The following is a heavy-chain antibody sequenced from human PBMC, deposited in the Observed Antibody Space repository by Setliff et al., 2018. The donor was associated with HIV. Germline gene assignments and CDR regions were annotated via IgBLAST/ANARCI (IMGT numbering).Heavy chain of an antibody. D-gene: IGHD6-13*01. V-gene: IGHV3-11*03. CDR3: ARSISSSWLYYYYYYMDV. CDR1: GFTFSDYY. Sequence: GSLRLSCAASGFTFSDYYMSWIRQAPGKGLEWVSYISSSSSYTNYADSVKGRFTISRDNAKKSLYLQMNSLRAEGTAVYYCARSISSSWLYYYYYYMDVWGKGTTVTVSS. CDR2: ISSSSSYT. J-gene: IGHJ6*03.